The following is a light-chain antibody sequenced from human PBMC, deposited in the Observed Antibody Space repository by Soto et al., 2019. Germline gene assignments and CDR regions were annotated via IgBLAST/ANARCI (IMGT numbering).Light chain of an antibody. J-gene: IGKJ2*01. Sequence: DIVMTQSPDSLAVSLGERATINCKSSQCVLYSSNNKNYLAWYQQKPGQPPKLLIYWASTRESGVPDRFSGSGSGTDFTLTISSLQAEDVAVYYCQQYYSTPYTFGQWTKLELK. V-gene: IGKV4-1*01. CDR2: WAS. CDR1: QCVLYSSNNKNY. CDR3: QQYYSTPYT.